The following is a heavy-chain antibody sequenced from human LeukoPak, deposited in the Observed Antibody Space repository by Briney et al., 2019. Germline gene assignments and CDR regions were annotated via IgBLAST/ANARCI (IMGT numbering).Heavy chain of an antibody. J-gene: IGHJ5*02. V-gene: IGHV3-30*04. CDR1: GITFSSYA. CDR3: ARKENILTGYYDH. D-gene: IGHD3-9*01. Sequence: PGGSLRLSCAASGITFSSYAMHWVRQAPGKGLEWVAVISDDGRHKYYAESVEGRFTISRDNSNNMLYLQMNSLRPEDTAVYYCARKENILTGYYDHWGQGTLVTVSS. CDR2: ISDDGRHK.